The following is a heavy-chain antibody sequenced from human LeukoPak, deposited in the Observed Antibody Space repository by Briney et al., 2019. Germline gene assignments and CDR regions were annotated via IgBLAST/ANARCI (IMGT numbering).Heavy chain of an antibody. CDR2: IYYSGSA. V-gene: IGHV4-59*01. D-gene: IGHD6-13*01. CDR3: ARSFKAPYSSSWYPFDY. CDR1: GGSISSYY. J-gene: IGHJ4*02. Sequence: SPSETLSLTCTVSGGSISSYYWSWIRQPPGKGLEWIGYIYYSGSANYNPSLKSRVTISVDTSKNQFSLKLSSVTAADTAVYYCARSFKAPYSSSWYPFDYWGQGTLVTVSS.